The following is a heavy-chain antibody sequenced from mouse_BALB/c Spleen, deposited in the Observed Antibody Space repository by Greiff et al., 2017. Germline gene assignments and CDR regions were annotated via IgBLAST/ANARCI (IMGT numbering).Heavy chain of an antibody. D-gene: IGHD1-1*01. J-gene: IGHJ2*01. Sequence: QVTLKESGPGILQPSQTLSLTCSFSGFSLSTSGMGVSWIRQPSGKGLEWLAHIYWDDDKRYNPSLKSRLTISKDTSRNQVFLKITSVDTADTATYYCARIRGVYYGSRSFDYWGQGTTLTVSS. CDR3: ARIRGVYYGSRSFDY. CDR2: IYWDDDK. CDR1: GFSLSTSGMG. V-gene: IGHV8-12*01.